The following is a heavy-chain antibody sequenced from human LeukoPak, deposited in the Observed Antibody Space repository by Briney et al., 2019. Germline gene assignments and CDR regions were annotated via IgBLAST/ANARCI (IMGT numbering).Heavy chain of an antibody. D-gene: IGHD2-21*02. CDR3: ARVCGGDCWYAFDI. CDR2: ISSNGGST. V-gene: IGHV3-64*01. Sequence: GGSLRLSCAASGFTFSSYAMFWVRQAPGKGLEFVSAISSNGGSTYYANSLKGRFTISRDNSKNTLYLQMGSLRADDMSVYYCARVCGGDCWYAFDIWGQGTMVTVSS. CDR1: GFTFSSYA. J-gene: IGHJ3*02.